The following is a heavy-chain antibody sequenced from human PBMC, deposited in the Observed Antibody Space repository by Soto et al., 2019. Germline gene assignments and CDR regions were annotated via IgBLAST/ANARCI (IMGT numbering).Heavy chain of an antibody. CDR2: ISAYNGNT. V-gene: IGHV1-18*01. CDR1: GYTFTSYG. CDR3: ARDCKVFRSFDPLDWFDP. Sequence: ASVKVSCKASGYTFTSYGISWVRQAPGQGLEWMGWISAYNGNTNYAQKLQGRVTMTTDTSTSTAYMELRSLRSDDTAVYYCARDCKVFRSFDPLDWFDPWGQGTLVTVSS. D-gene: IGHD3-9*01. J-gene: IGHJ5*02.